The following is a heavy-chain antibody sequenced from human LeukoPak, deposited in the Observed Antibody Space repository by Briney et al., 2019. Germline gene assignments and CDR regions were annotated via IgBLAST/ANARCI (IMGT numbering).Heavy chain of an antibody. CDR1: GYTFTGYY. Sequence: ASVKVSCKASGYTFTGYYMHWVRQAPGQGLEWMGLINPNTGGTNYAQRFQGRVTMTRDTSISTVYMDLRRLRSDDTAVYYCARIRENVDIVANGEGYYFDYWGQGTLVTVSS. V-gene: IGHV1-2*02. D-gene: IGHD5-12*01. CDR2: INPNTGGT. J-gene: IGHJ4*02. CDR3: ARIRENVDIVANGEGYYFDY.